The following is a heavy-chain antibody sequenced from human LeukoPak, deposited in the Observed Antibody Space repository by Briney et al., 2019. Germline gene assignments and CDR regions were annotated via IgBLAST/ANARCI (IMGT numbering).Heavy chain of an antibody. V-gene: IGHV4-38-2*02. D-gene: IGHD3-3*01. Sequence: SETLSLTCFVSGYPINIDYSWGWIRQSPGKGLEWVGVISPKGITYYNPSLRGRVSISPDTSKNQFSLRLSSMTATDTAMYYCTRVPGVYFDFSIGFGSGWFDPWGQGILVTVSS. CDR3: TRVPGVYFDFSIGFGSGWFDP. J-gene: IGHJ5*02. CDR2: ISPKGIT. CDR1: GYPINIDYS.